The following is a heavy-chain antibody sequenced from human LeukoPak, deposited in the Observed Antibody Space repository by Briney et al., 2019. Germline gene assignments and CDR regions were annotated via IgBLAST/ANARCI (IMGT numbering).Heavy chain of an antibody. Sequence: ASVKVSRKASGYTFTSYGISWVRQAPGQGLEWMGWISAYNGNTNYAQKLQGRVTMTTDTSTSTAYMELRSLRSDDTAVYYCARVMGATTVWYYYYYYMDVWGKGTTVTVSS. V-gene: IGHV1-18*01. CDR1: GYTFTSYG. D-gene: IGHD1-26*01. J-gene: IGHJ6*03. CDR2: ISAYNGNT. CDR3: ARVMGATTVWYYYYYYMDV.